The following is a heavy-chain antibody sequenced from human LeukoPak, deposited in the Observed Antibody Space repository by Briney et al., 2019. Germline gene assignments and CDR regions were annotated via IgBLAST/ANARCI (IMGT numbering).Heavy chain of an antibody. J-gene: IGHJ3*02. CDR2: IYSGGST. V-gene: IGHV3-66*01. Sequence: PGGSLRLSCAASGFTVSSNYMSWVRQAPGKGLEWVSVIYSGGSTHYADSVKGRFTISRDNSKNTLYLQMNSLRAEDTAVYYCARGYIAAAGTDAFDIWGQGTMVTVSS. D-gene: IGHD6-13*01. CDR3: ARGYIAAAGTDAFDI. CDR1: GFTVSSNY.